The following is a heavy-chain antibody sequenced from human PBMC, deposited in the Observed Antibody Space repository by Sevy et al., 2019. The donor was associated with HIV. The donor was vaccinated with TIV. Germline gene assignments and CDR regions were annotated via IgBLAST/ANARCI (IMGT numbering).Heavy chain of an antibody. D-gene: IGHD3-22*01. J-gene: IGHJ3*02. Sequence: GGSLRLSCAASGFTFNYYYMTWIHQAPGKGLEWVSYISSSGTTIYYADSVKGRFTISRDNSKNSLYLQMNGLRAEDTAVYYCARGGSYYDNSGLPGYGFDIWGRGTMVTVSS. CDR2: ISSSGTTI. V-gene: IGHV3-11*01. CDR3: ARGGSYYDNSGLPGYGFDI. CDR1: GFTFNYYY.